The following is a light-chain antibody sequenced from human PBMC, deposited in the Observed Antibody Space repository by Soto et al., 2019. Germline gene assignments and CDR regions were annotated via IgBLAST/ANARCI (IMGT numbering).Light chain of an antibody. CDR1: QGIRND. CDR3: QQYQSHASST. J-gene: IGKJ5*01. CDR2: DVF. V-gene: IGKV1-13*02. Sequence: AIQMTQSPSSLSASLGGRVTITCRASQGIRNDLGWYQQKPGKAPRLLIYDVFNLESGVPSRFSGSGSGTEFTLTISSLQPDDFATYYCQQYQSHASSTFGQGTRLEIK.